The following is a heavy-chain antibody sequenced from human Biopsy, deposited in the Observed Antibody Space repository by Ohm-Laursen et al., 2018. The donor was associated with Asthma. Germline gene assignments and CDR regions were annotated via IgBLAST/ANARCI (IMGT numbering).Heavy chain of an antibody. D-gene: IGHD3-22*01. J-gene: IGHJ3*01. Sequence: SLRLSCAASGITFSTYGMHWVRQAPGKGLEWVSFIWYDGRKKTYADSVKGRFTISRDNSKNTLYLQMSSLRAEDTAVYYCAKDTYEDSYGYYTFEVWGQGTMVTVSS. CDR1: GITFSTYG. CDR3: AKDTYEDSYGYYTFEV. CDR2: IWYDGRKK. V-gene: IGHV3-33*06.